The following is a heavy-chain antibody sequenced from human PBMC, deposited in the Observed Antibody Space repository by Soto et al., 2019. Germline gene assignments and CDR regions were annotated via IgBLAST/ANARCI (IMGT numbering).Heavy chain of an antibody. CDR2: IIPIFGTA. Sequence: ASVKVSCKASGGTFSSYAISWVRKAPGQGLEWMGGIIPIFGTANYAQKFQGRVTITADESTSTAYMELSSLSSEDPAVYYCASFGGVVEAARRPGGYYYYYYGMDVWGQGTTVTVSS. D-gene: IGHD6-6*01. CDR1: GGTFSSYA. V-gene: IGHV1-69*13. CDR3: ASFGGVVEAARRPGGYYYYYYGMDV. J-gene: IGHJ6*02.